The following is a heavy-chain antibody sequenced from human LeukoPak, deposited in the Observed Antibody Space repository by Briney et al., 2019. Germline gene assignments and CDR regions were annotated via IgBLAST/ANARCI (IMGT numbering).Heavy chain of an antibody. J-gene: IGHJ4*02. CDR2: ISAYNGNT. V-gene: IGHV1-18*01. CDR3: ARNGDGYNSDYFDY. Sequence: GASVKVSCKASGGTFSSYAISWVRQAPGQGLEWMGWISAYNGNTNYAQKLQGRVTMTTDTSTSTAYMELRSLRSDDTAVYYCARNGDGYNSDYFDYWGQGTLVTVSS. CDR1: GGTFSSYA. D-gene: IGHD5-24*01.